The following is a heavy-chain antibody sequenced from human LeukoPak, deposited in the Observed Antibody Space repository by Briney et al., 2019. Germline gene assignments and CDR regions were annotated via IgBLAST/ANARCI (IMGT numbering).Heavy chain of an antibody. CDR3: ARLSSSWSYFDY. D-gene: IGHD6-13*01. CDR2: IFYSGST. Sequence: SETLSLTCTVSGGSISSYYWSWIRQPPGKGLDWIGYIFYSGSTNYNPSLKSRVTISVDTSRNQFSLKLSSVTAADTAVYSCARLSSSWSYFDYWGQGTLVTVSS. V-gene: IGHV4-59*08. CDR1: GGSISSYY. J-gene: IGHJ4*01.